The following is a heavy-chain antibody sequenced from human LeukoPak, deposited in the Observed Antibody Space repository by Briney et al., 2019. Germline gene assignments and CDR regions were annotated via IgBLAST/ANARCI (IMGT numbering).Heavy chain of an antibody. CDR2: VIPIFGTA. CDR3: ARGPFRDSSSWYLADY. Sequence: ASVKVSCKASGGTFSSYAISWVRQAPGQGLEWMGGVIPIFGTANYAQKFQGRVTITADESTSTAYMELSSLRSEDTAVYYCARGPFRDSSSWYLADYWGQGTLVTVSS. D-gene: IGHD6-13*01. CDR1: GGTFSSYA. J-gene: IGHJ4*02. V-gene: IGHV1-69*13.